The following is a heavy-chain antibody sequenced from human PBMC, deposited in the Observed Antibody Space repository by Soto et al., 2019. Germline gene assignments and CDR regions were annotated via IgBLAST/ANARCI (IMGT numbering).Heavy chain of an antibody. D-gene: IGHD3-16*01. J-gene: IGHJ4*02. CDR1: GGSISSNT. CDR3: AGGGGVGFYYFDY. Sequence: PSETLSLTCTVSGGSISSNTWSWIRQPPGKGLEWIGYIFYTGTTNYNPSLKSRVTIPVDTSKKQFSLKLSSVPAADAAVYYCAGGGGVGFYYFDYWGQGALVTVSS. V-gene: IGHV4-59*01. CDR2: IFYTGTT.